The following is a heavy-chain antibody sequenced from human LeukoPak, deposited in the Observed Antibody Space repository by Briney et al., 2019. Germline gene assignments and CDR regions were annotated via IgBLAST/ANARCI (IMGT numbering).Heavy chain of an antibody. CDR1: GFTFSEYA. Sequence: PGRSLRLSCAASGFTFSEYAMHWVRQAPGKGLEWVAVISYDGCQKYYGDSVKGRFTISRDNPKNTLYLQMNSLRDDDTAVYYCARVFLERLTSGYFDNWGQGTLVTVSP. J-gene: IGHJ4*02. CDR2: ISYDGCQK. D-gene: IGHD3-3*01. CDR3: ARVFLERLTSGYFDN. V-gene: IGHV3-30-3*01.